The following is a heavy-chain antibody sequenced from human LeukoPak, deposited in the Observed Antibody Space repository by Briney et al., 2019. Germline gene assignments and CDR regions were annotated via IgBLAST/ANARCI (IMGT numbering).Heavy chain of an antibody. Sequence: PGGSLRLSCAASGFTFSTYWMNWVRQAPGKGLEWVANIKQDGSEKYYVDSVKGRFTISRDNAKNSLYLQMNSLRAEDTAVYYCARGYTYSTGGSYYDRFDYWGQGTLVTVSS. J-gene: IGHJ4*02. CDR2: IKQDGSEK. CDR3: ARGYTYSTGGSYYDRFDY. D-gene: IGHD2-8*02. CDR1: GFTFSTYW. V-gene: IGHV3-7*01.